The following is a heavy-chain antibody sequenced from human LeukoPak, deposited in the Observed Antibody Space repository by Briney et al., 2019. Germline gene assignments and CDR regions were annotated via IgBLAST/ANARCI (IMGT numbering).Heavy chain of an antibody. CDR3: ARGFCSGGTCYFLIAFDY. CDR1: GFTFSNYE. V-gene: IGHV3-48*03. Sequence: GGSLRLSCAASGFTFSNYEMNWVRQAPGKGLEWISYTTSTGFTKYYADSVRGRFTISRDNAKNSPYLQMNSLRGEDTAVYYCARGFCSGGTCYFLIAFDYWGQGTLVTVPS. D-gene: IGHD2-15*01. J-gene: IGHJ4*02. CDR2: TTSTGFTK.